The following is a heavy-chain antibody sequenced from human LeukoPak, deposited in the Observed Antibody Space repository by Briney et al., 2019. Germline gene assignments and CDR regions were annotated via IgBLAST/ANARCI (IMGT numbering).Heavy chain of an antibody. D-gene: IGHD3-10*01. CDR3: AKAPYYYGSGSMYFDY. Sequence: PGGSLRLSCAASGFTFNNYYMNWVRQAPGKGLEWVSYISSGSSTIYYADSVKGRFTISRDNSKNTLYLQMNSLRAEDTAVYYCAKAPYYYGSGSMYFDYWGQGTLVTVSS. V-gene: IGHV3-48*01. CDR1: GFTFNNYY. CDR2: ISSGSSTI. J-gene: IGHJ4*02.